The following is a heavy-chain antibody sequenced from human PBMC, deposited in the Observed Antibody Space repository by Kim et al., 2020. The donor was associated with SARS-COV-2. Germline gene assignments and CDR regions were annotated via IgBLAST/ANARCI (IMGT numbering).Heavy chain of an antibody. CDR3: ARDREAAGTNYFDY. Sequence: SVKVSCKASGGTFSSYAISWVRQAPGQGLEWMGGIIPIFGTANYAQKFQGRVTITADESTSTAYMELSSLRSEDTAVYYCARDREAAGTNYFDYWGQGTLVTVSS. V-gene: IGHV1-69*13. CDR2: IIPIFGTA. CDR1: GGTFSSYA. D-gene: IGHD6-13*01. J-gene: IGHJ4*02.